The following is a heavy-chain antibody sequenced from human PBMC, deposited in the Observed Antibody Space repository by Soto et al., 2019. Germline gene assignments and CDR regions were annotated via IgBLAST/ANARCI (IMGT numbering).Heavy chain of an antibody. CDR1: GFTFSSYS. Sequence: GGSLRLSCAASGFTFSSYSMNWVRQAPGKGLEWVSYISSSSSTIYYADSVKGRFTISRDNAKNSLYLQMNSLRDEDTAVYYCARGALGYCSGGSCPREYNWFDPWGQGTLVTVSS. J-gene: IGHJ5*02. D-gene: IGHD2-15*01. CDR2: ISSSSSTI. CDR3: ARGALGYCSGGSCPREYNWFDP. V-gene: IGHV3-48*02.